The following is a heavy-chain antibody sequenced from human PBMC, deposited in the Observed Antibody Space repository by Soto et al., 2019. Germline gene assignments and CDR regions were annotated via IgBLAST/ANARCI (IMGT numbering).Heavy chain of an antibody. CDR1: GYTFTSYG. D-gene: IGHD3-10*01. Sequence: QVQLVQSGAEVKKPGASVKVSCKASGYTFTSYGISWVRQAPGQGLEWMGWISAYNGNTNYAQKLQGRATMTTDTSTSTAYMELRSLRSDDTAVYYCARDFPGGDYGSGSYYKIGYWGQGTLVTVSS. CDR2: ISAYNGNT. J-gene: IGHJ4*02. V-gene: IGHV1-18*01. CDR3: ARDFPGGDYGSGSYYKIGY.